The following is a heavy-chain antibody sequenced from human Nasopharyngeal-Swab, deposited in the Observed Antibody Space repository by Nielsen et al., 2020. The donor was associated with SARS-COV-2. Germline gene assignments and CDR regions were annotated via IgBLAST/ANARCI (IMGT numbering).Heavy chain of an antibody. V-gene: IGHV3-33*01. CDR1: GFTFSSYA. CDR3: AANIVVLPDVILGDYYALDV. D-gene: IGHD2-2*01. J-gene: IGHJ6*02. CDR2: IWYIGDNK. Sequence: GAPLTSSCAASGFTFSSYAMHWVRQAPGKGLEWVALIWYIGDNKYYADSVKGRFTISRDNSKNTLYLQMNSLKAEDTAVYYCAANIVVLPDVILGDYYALDVWGPGTTVTVSS.